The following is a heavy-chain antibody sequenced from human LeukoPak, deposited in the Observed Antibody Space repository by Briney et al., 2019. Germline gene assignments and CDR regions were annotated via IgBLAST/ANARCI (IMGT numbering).Heavy chain of an antibody. D-gene: IGHD3-10*01. V-gene: IGHV4-4*07. CDR2: FYTSGST. CDR3: ASGGTHYSL. J-gene: IGHJ4*02. Sequence: SETLSLTCTVSGDSISRYHWRWLRQPAGEGLECIGHFYTSGSTNYNPSLKSRVTMSVDTSRNQFSLKLTSVTAADTAVYYCASGGTHYSLWGQGTLVTVSS. CDR1: GDSISRYH.